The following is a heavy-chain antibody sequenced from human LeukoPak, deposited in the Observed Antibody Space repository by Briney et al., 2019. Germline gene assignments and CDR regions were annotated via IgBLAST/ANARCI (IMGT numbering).Heavy chain of an antibody. Sequence: SETLSLTCAVYGGSFSGYYWSWIRQPPGKGLEWIGEINHSGSTNYNPSLKSRVTISVDTSKNQFSLKLSSVTAADTAVYYCARQGVSTHHYFDYWGQGTLVTVFS. D-gene: IGHD5/OR15-5a*01. CDR3: ARQGVSTHHYFDY. V-gene: IGHV4-34*01. CDR2: INHSGST. J-gene: IGHJ4*02. CDR1: GGSFSGYY.